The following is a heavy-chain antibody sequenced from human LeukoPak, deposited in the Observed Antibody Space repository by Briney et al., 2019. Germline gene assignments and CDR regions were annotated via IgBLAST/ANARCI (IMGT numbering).Heavy chain of an antibody. CDR2: INHSGST. J-gene: IGHJ4*02. D-gene: IGHD4-11*01. V-gene: IGHV4-34*01. CDR3: ARGRYSIYDTLFDY. CDR1: GGSFSGYY. Sequence: PSETLSLTCAVYGGSFSGYYWSWIRQPPGRGLEWIGEINHSGSTNYNPSLKSRVTISVDTSKNQFSLKLSSVTAADTAVYYCARGRYSIYDTLFDYWGQGTLVTVPS.